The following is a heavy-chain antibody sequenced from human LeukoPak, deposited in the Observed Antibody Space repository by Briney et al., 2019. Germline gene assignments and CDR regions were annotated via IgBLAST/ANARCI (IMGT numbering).Heavy chain of an antibody. Sequence: PSETLSLTCAVYGGSFSGYYWSWIRQPPGKGLEWIGEINHGGSTNYNPSLKSRITMSVDTSKNHFSLKLSSVTAADTAVYYCARDNDMGFEYWGQGTLVTVSS. CDR1: GGSFSGYY. D-gene: IGHD3-9*01. CDR2: INHGGST. CDR3: ARDNDMGFEY. V-gene: IGHV4-34*01. J-gene: IGHJ4*02.